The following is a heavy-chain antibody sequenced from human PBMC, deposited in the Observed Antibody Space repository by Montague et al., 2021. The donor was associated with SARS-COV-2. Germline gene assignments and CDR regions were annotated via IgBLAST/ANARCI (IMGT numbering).Heavy chain of an antibody. CDR1: GGSISSSNW. CDR3: ASRGAGWFGSNPERFDY. V-gene: IGHV4-4*02. D-gene: IGHD3-10*01. Sequence: SETLSLTCAVSGGSISSSNWWSWVRQPPGKGLEWIGEIYHSGSTXXNLSLHSRVTISVDKSKNQFSLKLRSVTAADTAVYYCASRGAGWFGSNPERFDYWGQGTLVTVSS. CDR2: IYHSGST. J-gene: IGHJ4*02.